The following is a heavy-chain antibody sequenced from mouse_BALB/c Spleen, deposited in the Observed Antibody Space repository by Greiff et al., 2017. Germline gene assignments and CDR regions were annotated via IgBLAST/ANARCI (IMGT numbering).Heavy chain of an antibody. D-gene: IGHD2-4*01. Sequence: VKVVESGPGLVAPSQSLSITCTVSGFSLTGYGVNWVRQPPGKGLESLGMIWGDGSTDYNSALKSRLSISKDNSKSQVFLKMNSLQTDDTARYYCAREDDYDEAWFAYWGQGTLVTVSA. CDR3: AREDDYDEAWFAY. J-gene: IGHJ3*01. V-gene: IGHV2-6-7*01. CDR2: IWGDGST. CDR1: GFSLTGYG.